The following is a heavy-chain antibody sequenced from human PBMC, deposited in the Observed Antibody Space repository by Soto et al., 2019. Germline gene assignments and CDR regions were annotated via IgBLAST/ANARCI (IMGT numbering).Heavy chain of an antibody. Sequence: GGSLRLSCSASGFTFSDYTMHWVRQAPGKGLEFVSVISADGGSTSYGDSVRGRFTISRDNSKKTLYLQMNSLRLEDTAVYFCVKNMLRGVTLYWYFDLWGRGALVTV. CDR2: ISADGGST. CDR1: GFTFSDYT. V-gene: IGHV3-64D*06. CDR3: VKNMLRGVTLYWYFDL. D-gene: IGHD3-10*01. J-gene: IGHJ2*01.